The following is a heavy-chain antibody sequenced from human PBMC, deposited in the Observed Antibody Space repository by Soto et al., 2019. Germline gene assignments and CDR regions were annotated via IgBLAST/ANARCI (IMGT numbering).Heavy chain of an antibody. CDR2: IVPIFGTT. D-gene: IGHD6-19*01. V-gene: IGHV1-69*12. CDR1: GGTFSNYA. CDR3: ARVGAVAGIYNYHGLDV. Sequence: QVQLVQSGAEVKKPGSSVKVSCKVSGGTFSNYAIDWVRLAPGQGLEWMGGIVPIFGTTYYTQKFQGRATIIADDSTTTAYLELSSLRSEDTAIYYCARVGAVAGIYNYHGLDVWGQGTAVTVSS. J-gene: IGHJ6*02.